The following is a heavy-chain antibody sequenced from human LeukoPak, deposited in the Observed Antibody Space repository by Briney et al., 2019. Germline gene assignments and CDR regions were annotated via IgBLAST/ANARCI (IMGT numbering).Heavy chain of an antibody. J-gene: IGHJ6*03. CDR1: GFTFSSYA. Sequence: PGGSLRLSCAASGFTFSSYAMSWVRQAPGKGLEWVSAISGSGGSTYYADSVKGRFTISRDNSKNTLYLQMNSLRAEDTAVYYCARKYCSGGSCYLNYYYMDVWGKGTTVTVSS. V-gene: IGHV3-23*01. D-gene: IGHD2-15*01. CDR3: ARKYCSGGSCYLNYYYMDV. CDR2: ISGSGGST.